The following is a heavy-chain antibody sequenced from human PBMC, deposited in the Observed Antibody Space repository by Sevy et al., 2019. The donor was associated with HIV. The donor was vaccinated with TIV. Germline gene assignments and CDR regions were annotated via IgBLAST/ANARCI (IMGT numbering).Heavy chain of an antibody. D-gene: IGHD3-22*01. CDR1: GFTFSSYA. J-gene: IGHJ2*01. CDR2: ISGSGGST. Sequence: GGSLRLSCAASGFTFSSYAMSWVRQAPGKGLEWVSTISGSGGSTYYADSVKGRFTISRDSSKNTLYLQMNSLRGEDTAVYYCAKGYYDSSGLSWYFDLWGRGTLVTVSS. CDR3: AKGYYDSSGLSWYFDL. V-gene: IGHV3-23*01.